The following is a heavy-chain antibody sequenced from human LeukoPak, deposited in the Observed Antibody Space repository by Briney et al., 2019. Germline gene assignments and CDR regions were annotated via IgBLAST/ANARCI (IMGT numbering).Heavy chain of an antibody. J-gene: IGHJ4*02. CDR2: IKEDGSEK. D-gene: IGHD1-26*01. CDR1: GFTFNNYW. CDR3: ARDLHPSYYLPDY. Sequence: GGSLRLSCAVAGFTFNNYWMTWVRQAPGKGLEWVASIKEDGSEKYYEDSVKGRFTISRDNAKNSLYLQMNSLRAEDTAVYYCARDLHPSYYLPDYWGQGTLVTVSS. V-gene: IGHV3-7*04.